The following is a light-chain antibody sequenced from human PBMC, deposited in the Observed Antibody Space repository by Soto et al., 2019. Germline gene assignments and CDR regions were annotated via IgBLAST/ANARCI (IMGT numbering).Light chain of an antibody. J-gene: IGKJ1*01. CDR2: GAS. CDR3: QQYNNWPHT. Sequence: VMTQAPATLSASAGERATLSCRASQTITNNVAWYQLKDGQVPRLLIYGASTRTTDVPAKFSGSGSGTEFTLTISSLQSEDFAEYHCQQYNNWPHTCGQGTKVEIK. V-gene: IGKV3-15*01. CDR1: QTITNN.